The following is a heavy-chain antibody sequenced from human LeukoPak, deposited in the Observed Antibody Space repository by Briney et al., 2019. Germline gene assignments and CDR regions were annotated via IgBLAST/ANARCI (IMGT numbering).Heavy chain of an antibody. Sequence: GGSLRLSCAASGFTFNSFAMGWVRQAPAKGLEWVSVITGSGDNTYYADSVKGRFTISRDNSKSTLYLQMNSLRAEDTAVYYRAKDQRVGAIDGFDYWGQGTLVTVSS. CDR2: ITGSGDNT. J-gene: IGHJ4*02. CDR1: GFTFNSFA. D-gene: IGHD5-24*01. V-gene: IGHV3-23*01. CDR3: AKDQRVGAIDGFDY.